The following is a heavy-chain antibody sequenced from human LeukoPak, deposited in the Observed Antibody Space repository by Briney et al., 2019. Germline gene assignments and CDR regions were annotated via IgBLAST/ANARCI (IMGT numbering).Heavy chain of an antibody. Sequence: PSETLSLTCSVSGGFISSYYWSWIRQPPGKGLEWIGYIYHSGSTYYNPSLKSRVTISVDRSKNQFSLKLSSVTAADTAVYYCARDKSITMIVVVMADAFDIWGQGTMVTVSS. CDR3: ARDKSITMIVVVMADAFDI. J-gene: IGHJ3*02. V-gene: IGHV4-59*12. CDR1: GGFISSYY. CDR2: IYHSGST. D-gene: IGHD3-22*01.